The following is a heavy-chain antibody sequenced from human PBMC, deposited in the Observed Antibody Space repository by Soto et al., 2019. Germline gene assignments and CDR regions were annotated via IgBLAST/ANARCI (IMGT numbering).Heavy chain of an antibody. CDR2: ISAYNGNT. D-gene: IGHD3-22*01. CDR3: ALGTYYYDSSGYYQPEGFDY. V-gene: IGHV1-18*01. Sequence: QVPLVQSGAEVKKPGASVKVSCKASGYTFTSYGISWVRQAPGQGLEWLGWISAYNGNTNYAQKLQGRVTMTTNTSTSTAYMELRSLCSDYTAVNYCALGTYYYDSSGYYQPEGFDYWGRGTLVTVSS. CDR1: GYTFTSYG. J-gene: IGHJ4*02.